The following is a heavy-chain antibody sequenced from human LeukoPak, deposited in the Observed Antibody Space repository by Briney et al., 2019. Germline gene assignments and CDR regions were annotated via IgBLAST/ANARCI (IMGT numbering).Heavy chain of an antibody. CDR2: ISSSGST. CDR3: ARDPSSFGGRFDP. V-gene: IGHV4-59*11. J-gene: IGHJ5*02. CDR1: GGSISSHY. D-gene: IGHD3-10*01. Sequence: SETLSLTCTVSGGSISSHYWIWIRQSPEKGLEWIGDISSSGSTGYNPSLKSRVTMSVDTSKNQFSLKLSSVTAADTAVYYCARDPSSFGGRFDPWGQGTLVAVSS.